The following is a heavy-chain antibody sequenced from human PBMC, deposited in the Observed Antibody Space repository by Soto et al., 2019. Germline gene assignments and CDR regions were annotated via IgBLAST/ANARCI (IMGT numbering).Heavy chain of an antibody. Sequence: ASVKVSCKASGYTFTSYGISWVRQAPGQGLEWMGWISAYNGNTNYAQKLQGRVTMTTDTSTSTAYMELRSLRSDDTAVYYCARYYYYGSGSYTYYFDYWGQGTLVTVSS. CDR2: ISAYNGNT. CDR3: ARYYYYGSGSYTYYFDY. CDR1: GYTFTSYG. J-gene: IGHJ4*02. D-gene: IGHD3-10*01. V-gene: IGHV1-18*01.